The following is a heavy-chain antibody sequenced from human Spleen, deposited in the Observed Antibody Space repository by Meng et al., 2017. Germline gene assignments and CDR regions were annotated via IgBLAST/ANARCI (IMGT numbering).Heavy chain of an antibody. CDR1: GGTFTSYA. CDR2: IIAYNGNT. CDR3: ARDLRDGSSWYGWFDP. Sequence: ASVKVSCKASGGTFTSYAFSWVRQAPGQGLEWMGGIIAYNGNTNYAQKLQGRVTMTTDTSTSTAYMELRSLRSDDKAVYYCARDLRDGSSWYGWFDPWGQGTLVTVSS. D-gene: IGHD6-13*01. J-gene: IGHJ5*02. V-gene: IGHV1-18*01.